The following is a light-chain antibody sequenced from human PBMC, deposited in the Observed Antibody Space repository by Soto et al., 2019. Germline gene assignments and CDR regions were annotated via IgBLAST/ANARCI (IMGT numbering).Light chain of an antibody. CDR1: QSVSSSY. Sequence: EIVLTQSPGTLSLSPGERATLSCRASQSVSSSYLAWYQQKPGQAPRLLIYGASSRATGIPDRFSGSGSGTDFTLTISRLEPEDYAVDYCQQYGSSPSSTFGQGTRLEIK. CDR2: GAS. CDR3: QQYGSSPSST. J-gene: IGKJ5*01. V-gene: IGKV3-20*01.